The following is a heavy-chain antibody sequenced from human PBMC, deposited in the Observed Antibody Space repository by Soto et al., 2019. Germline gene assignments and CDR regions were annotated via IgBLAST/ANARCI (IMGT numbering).Heavy chain of an antibody. CDR2: ISSNSAYI. Sequence: PGGSLRLSCAASGFTFRSFTMNWVRQAPGKGLEWVSTISSNSAYIYYTDALRGRFTISRDNAKNSLHLQMNSLRAEDTAVYYCTTGYDILTGYYYYFDYWGQGTLVTVSS. J-gene: IGHJ4*02. V-gene: IGHV3-21*01. D-gene: IGHD3-9*01. CDR1: GFTFRSFT. CDR3: TTGYDILTGYYYYFDY.